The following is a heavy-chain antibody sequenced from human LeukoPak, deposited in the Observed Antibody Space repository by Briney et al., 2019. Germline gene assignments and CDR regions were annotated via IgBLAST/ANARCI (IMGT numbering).Heavy chain of an antibody. D-gene: IGHD5-12*01. J-gene: IGHJ4*02. CDR2: ISPNGGGT. CDR3: ARAASGFYDYYFDY. CDR1: GYTFTGYY. Sequence: GASVKVSCMPSGYTFTGYYIHWVRQAPGQGLEWMGWISPNGGGTNYALKFQGRVTMTRDTSISTAYMELRRLRPDDTALYYCARAASGFYDYYFDYWGQGTLVTVSS. V-gene: IGHV1-2*02.